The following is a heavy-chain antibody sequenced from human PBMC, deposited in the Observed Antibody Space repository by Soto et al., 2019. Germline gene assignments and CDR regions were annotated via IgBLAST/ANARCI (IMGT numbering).Heavy chain of an antibody. CDR1: GGSISSYY. V-gene: IGHV4-59*01. J-gene: IGHJ6*03. CDR3: ASGYYYYYYMDV. Sequence: TLSLTCTVSGGSISSYYWSWIRQPPGKGLEWIGYIYYSGSTNYNPSLKSRVTISVDTSKNQFSLKLSSVTAADTAVYYCASGYYYYYYMDVWGKGTTVTVSS. CDR2: IYYSGST.